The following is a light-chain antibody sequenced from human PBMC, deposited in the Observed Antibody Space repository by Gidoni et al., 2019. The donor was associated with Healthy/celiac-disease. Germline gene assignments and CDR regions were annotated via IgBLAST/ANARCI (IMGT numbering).Light chain of an antibody. J-gene: IGKJ1*01. CDR3: QQYYSTPLT. CDR1: QSVLYSSNNKNY. Sequence: DIVLTQSPASLAVSLGERATINCKSSQSVLYSSNNKNYLAWYQQKPGQPPKLLIYWASTRESGVPDRFSGSGCGTDFTLTISSLQAEDVAVYYCQQYYSTPLTFGQGTKVEIK. V-gene: IGKV4-1*01. CDR2: WAS.